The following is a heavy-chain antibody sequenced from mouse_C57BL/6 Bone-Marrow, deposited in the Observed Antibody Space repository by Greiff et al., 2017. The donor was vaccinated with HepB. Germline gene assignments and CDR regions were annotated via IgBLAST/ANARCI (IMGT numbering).Heavy chain of an antibody. D-gene: IGHD3-3*01. CDR3: ARQGGGREDHCAMDY. CDR2: ISNLAYSI. V-gene: IGHV5-15*01. Sequence: EVMLVESRGGLVQPGGSLKLSCAASGFTFSDYGMAWVRQAPRKGPEWVAFISNLAYSIYYADTVTGRFTISREKAKNTLYLEMRSLRSEDTAMYYWARQGGGREDHCAMDYWGQGTSVTVPS. J-gene: IGHJ4*01. CDR1: GFTFSDYG.